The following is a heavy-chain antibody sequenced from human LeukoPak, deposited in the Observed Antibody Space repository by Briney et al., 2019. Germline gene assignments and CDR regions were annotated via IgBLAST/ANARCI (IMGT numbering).Heavy chain of an antibody. CDR3: AKGDCSGGSCYSGTYFDY. CDR1: GFTFSSNA. J-gene: IGHJ4*02. V-gene: IGHV3-23*01. D-gene: IGHD2-15*01. CDR2: ISDSGART. Sequence: GGSLRLSCTASGFTFSSNAVSWVRQAPGKGLEWVSAISDSGARTHYADSVKGRFTISGDHSKNTLYLQMNSLRAEDTAVYYCAKGDCSGGSCYSGTYFDYWGQGTLVTVSS.